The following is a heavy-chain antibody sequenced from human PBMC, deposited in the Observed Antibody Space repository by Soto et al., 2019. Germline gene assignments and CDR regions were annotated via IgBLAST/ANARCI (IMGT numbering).Heavy chain of an antibody. V-gene: IGHV1-18*01. CDR1: GYKFISHS. D-gene: IGHD2-21*01. CDR3: ARGAFCGGAPGCRDMDV. J-gene: IGHJ6*02. Sequence: QIQLVQSGGEVKKPGASVKVSCKSSGYKFISHSITWVRQDPGQGLEWMGRISAYNGNTNYAQKLKGRVTMTTDTSTNAAYMELRSLRSDDTAVYYCARGAFCGGAPGCRDMDVWGQGTTVTVSS. CDR2: ISAYNGNT.